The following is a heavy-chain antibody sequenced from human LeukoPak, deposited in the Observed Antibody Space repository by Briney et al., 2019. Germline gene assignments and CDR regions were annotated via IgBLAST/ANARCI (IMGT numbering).Heavy chain of an antibody. CDR1: GASIRSSY. V-gene: IGHV4-59*12. D-gene: IGHD1-26*01. CDR3: AREIVGAPTPGAY. J-gene: IGHJ4*02. Sequence: SETLSLTCTVSGASIRSSYWSWLRQPPGKGLEWIGYIYYTGSTNSNPSLKSPVTVSVDTPKNQFSLKLSSMTAADTAVYYCAREIVGAPTPGAYWGQGILVTVSS. CDR2: IYYTGST.